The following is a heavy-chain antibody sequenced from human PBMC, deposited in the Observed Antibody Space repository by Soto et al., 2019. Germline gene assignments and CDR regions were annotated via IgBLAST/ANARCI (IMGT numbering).Heavy chain of an antibody. J-gene: IGHJ5*02. CDR2: IIANIGKT. V-gene: IGHV1-18*01. D-gene: IGHD6-6*01. Sequence: ASVKVSCKASGGTFSSYAISWVRQAPGQGLEWMGGIIANIGKTNYAQKLQGRVTMTTDTSTSTAYMELRSLRSDDTAVYYCARVGGRDLLYSSSSSYWFDPWGQGTLVTVSS. CDR3: ARVGGRDLLYSSSSSYWFDP. CDR1: GGTFSSYA.